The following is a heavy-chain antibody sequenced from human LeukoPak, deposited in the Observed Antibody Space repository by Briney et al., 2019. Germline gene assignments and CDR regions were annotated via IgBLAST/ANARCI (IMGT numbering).Heavy chain of an antibody. CDR2: ISWNSGSI. V-gene: IGHV3-9*01. D-gene: IGHD1-26*01. CDR3: AGAADYYYYYMDV. Sequence: PGGSLRLSCAASGFTFDDYAMHWVRQAPGKGLEWVSGISWNSGSIGYADSVKGRFTISRDNAKNSLYLQMNSLRAEDTALYYCAGAADYYYYYMDVWGKGTTVTISS. CDR1: GFTFDDYA. J-gene: IGHJ6*03.